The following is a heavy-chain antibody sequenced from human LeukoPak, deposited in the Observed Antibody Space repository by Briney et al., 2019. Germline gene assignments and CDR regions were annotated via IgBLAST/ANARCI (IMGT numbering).Heavy chain of an antibody. J-gene: IGHJ3*02. CDR3: ARGAGSYGYEDAFDI. CDR1: GYTFTSYD. Sequence: ASVKVSCKASGYTFTSYDINWERQATGQGLEWMGWMNPNSGNTGYAQKFQGRVTMTRNTSISTAYMELSSLRSEDTAVYYCARGAGSYGYEDAFDIWGQGTMVTVSS. CDR2: MNPNSGNT. D-gene: IGHD5-18*01. V-gene: IGHV1-8*01.